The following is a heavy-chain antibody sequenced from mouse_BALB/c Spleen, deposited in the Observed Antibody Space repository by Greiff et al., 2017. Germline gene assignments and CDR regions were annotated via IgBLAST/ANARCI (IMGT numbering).Heavy chain of an antibody. D-gene: IGHD2-1*01. CDR3: AREGNYYAMDY. V-gene: IGHV1-63*02. Sequence: VQLKQSGAELVRPGTSVKISCKASGYTFTNYWLGWVKQRPGHGLEWIGDIYPGGGYTNYNEKFKGKATLTADTSSSTAYMQLSSLTSEDSAVYFCAREGNYYAMDYWGQGTSVTVSS. CDR1: GYTFTNYW. J-gene: IGHJ4*01. CDR2: IYPGGGYT.